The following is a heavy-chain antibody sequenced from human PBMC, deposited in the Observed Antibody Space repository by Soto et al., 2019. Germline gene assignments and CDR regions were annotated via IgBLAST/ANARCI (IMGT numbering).Heavy chain of an antibody. J-gene: IGHJ4*02. CDR3: ARYLGVALASLTLDF. CDR2: ISAYNGNT. CDR1: GYTFTSYG. V-gene: IGHV1-18*01. D-gene: IGHD2-15*01. Sequence: ASVKVSCKASGYTFTSYGISWVRQAPGQGLEWMGWISAYNGNTNYAQKLQGRVTMTTDSSTSTVYMELRSLRSDDTAVYYCARYLGVALASLTLDFWGRGTLVTVSS.